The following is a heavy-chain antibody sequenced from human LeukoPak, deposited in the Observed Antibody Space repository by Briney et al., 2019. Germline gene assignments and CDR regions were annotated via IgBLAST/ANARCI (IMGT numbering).Heavy chain of an antibody. CDR2: IYHSGST. Sequence: SETLSLTCTVSGGSISSYYWSWIRQPPGKGLEWIGYIYHSGSTNYNPSLKSRVTISVDTSKNQFSLKLSSVTAADTAVYYCASGNVDTAMVFDYWGQGTLVTVSS. D-gene: IGHD5-18*01. V-gene: IGHV4-59*01. CDR3: ASGNVDTAMVFDY. J-gene: IGHJ4*02. CDR1: GGSISSYY.